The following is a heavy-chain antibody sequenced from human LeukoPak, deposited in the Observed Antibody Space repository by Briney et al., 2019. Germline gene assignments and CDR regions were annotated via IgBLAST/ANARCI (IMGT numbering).Heavy chain of an antibody. CDR1: GFSVSSNY. CDR3: ARATAAAGGTLDY. CDR2: ISSSSSHI. J-gene: IGHJ4*02. V-gene: IGHV3-21*01. D-gene: IGHD6-13*01. Sequence: GGSLRLSCAASGFSVSSNYLSWVRQAPGKGLEWVSSISSSSSHIYYADSLKGRFTISRDNAQNSLYLQMNSLRAEDTAVYFCARATAAAGGTLDYWGQGTLVTVSS.